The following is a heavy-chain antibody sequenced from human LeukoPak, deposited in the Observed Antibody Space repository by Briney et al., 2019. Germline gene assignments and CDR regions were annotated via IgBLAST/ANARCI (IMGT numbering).Heavy chain of an antibody. Sequence: GGSLRLSCAASGFAFSGYAMSWVRQAPGKGVEWVSAFSGTGGYIYYADSVKGRFTVSRDNSKSTLYLQMNSLMADDTAVYYCARDPSGSYFGGWFDPWGQGTLVTVSS. V-gene: IGHV3-23*01. D-gene: IGHD1-26*01. CDR3: ARDPSGSYFGGWFDP. CDR1: GFAFSGYA. J-gene: IGHJ5*02. CDR2: FSGTGGYI.